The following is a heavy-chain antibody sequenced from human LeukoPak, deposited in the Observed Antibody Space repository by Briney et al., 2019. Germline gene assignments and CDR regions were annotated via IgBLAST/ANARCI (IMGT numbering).Heavy chain of an antibody. CDR2: ISSNGGST. V-gene: IGHV3-64*01. Sequence: GGSLRLSCAASGFTFSNYAMHWVRQAPGKGLEYVSAISSNGGSTYYANSVQGRFTISRDNSKNTLYLQMGSLRAEDMAVYYCARDGRPWDYWGQGTLVTVSS. CDR3: ARDGRPWDY. CDR1: GFTFSNYA. J-gene: IGHJ4*02.